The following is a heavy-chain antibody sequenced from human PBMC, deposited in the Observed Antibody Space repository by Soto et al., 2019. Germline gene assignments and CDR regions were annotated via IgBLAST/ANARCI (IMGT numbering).Heavy chain of an antibody. CDR3: ARDLLAVAGRRKTYYFDY. CDR2: ISSSSSYI. Sequence: GGSLRLSCAASGFTFSSYSMNWVRQAPGKGLEWVSSISSSSSYIYYADSVKGRFTISRDNAKNSLYLQMNSLRAEDTAVYYCARDLLAVAGRRKTYYFDYWGQGTLVTVSS. CDR1: GFTFSSYS. V-gene: IGHV3-21*01. D-gene: IGHD6-19*01. J-gene: IGHJ4*02.